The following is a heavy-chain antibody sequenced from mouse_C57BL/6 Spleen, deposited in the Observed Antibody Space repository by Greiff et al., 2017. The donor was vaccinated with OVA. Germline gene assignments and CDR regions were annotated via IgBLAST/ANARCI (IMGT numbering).Heavy chain of an antibody. V-gene: IGHV1-15*01. D-gene: IGHD2-5*01. Sequence: QVQLQQSGAELVRPGASVTLSCKASGYTFTDYEMHWVKQTPVHGLEWIGAIDPETGGTAYNQKFKGKAILTADKSSSTAYMELRSLTSEGSAVYYCTREEIPPTIVPHYDAMDYWGQGTSVTVSS. CDR1: GYTFTDYE. CDR2: IDPETGGT. CDR3: TREEIPPTIVPHYDAMDY. J-gene: IGHJ4*01.